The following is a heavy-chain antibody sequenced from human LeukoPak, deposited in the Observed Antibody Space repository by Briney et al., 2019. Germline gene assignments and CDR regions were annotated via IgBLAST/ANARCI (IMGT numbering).Heavy chain of an antibody. Sequence: SETLSLTCTVSGASVSDSRNYWGWIRQPPGKGLEWIGSFYHTGGTYYSPSFRSRVIISEGTSKNQFSLYFHSVTDADTAVYFCGSSHSSSWYDFRGQGTLVTVSS. CDR3: GSSHSSSWYDF. CDR2: FYHTGGT. V-gene: IGHV4-39*07. D-gene: IGHD6-13*01. J-gene: IGHJ4*02. CDR1: GASVSDSRNY.